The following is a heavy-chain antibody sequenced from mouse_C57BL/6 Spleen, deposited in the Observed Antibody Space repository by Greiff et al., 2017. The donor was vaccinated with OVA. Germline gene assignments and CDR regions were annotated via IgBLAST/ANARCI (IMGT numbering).Heavy chain of an antibody. Sequence: QVQLQQPGAELVMPGASVKLSCKASGYTFTSYWMHWVKQRPGQGLEWIGEIDPSDSYTNYNQKFKGKSTLTVDKSSSTAYMQLSSLTSEDSAVYYCARRLYYGIPFDYWGKGTTLTVSS. V-gene: IGHV1-69*01. CDR1: GYTFTSYW. D-gene: IGHD2-1*01. CDR2: IDPSDSYT. J-gene: IGHJ2*01. CDR3: ARRLYYGIPFDY.